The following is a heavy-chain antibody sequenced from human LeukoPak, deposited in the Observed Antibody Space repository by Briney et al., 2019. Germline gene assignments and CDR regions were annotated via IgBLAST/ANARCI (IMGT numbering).Heavy chain of an antibody. D-gene: IGHD1-1*01. V-gene: IGHV3-7*01. CDR3: ARDESESGTTEY. J-gene: IGHJ4*02. CDR2: IKPDGSEK. CDR1: GFTFSRYW. Sequence: GGSLRLSCAASGFTFSRYWMTWVRQTPRKGLEWVANIKPDGSEKYYVDSVKGRFTISRDNAKTSLYLQMNSLRAEDTAVYYCARDESESGTTEYWGQGTLVTVSS.